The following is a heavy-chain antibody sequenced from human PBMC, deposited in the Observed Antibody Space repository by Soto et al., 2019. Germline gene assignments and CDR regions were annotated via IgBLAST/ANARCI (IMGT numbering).Heavy chain of an antibody. J-gene: IGHJ4*02. Sequence: LHWVRQAPGKGLEWLAFIWYDGSNQHYAASVKGRFTISRDNSRNTLYLQMNNLRADDTAVYFCARAVSSATYYDCIGYWGRGTLVTVSS. V-gene: IGHV3-33*01. D-gene: IGHD1-26*01. CDR3: ARAVSSATYYDCIGY. CDR2: IWYDGSNQ.